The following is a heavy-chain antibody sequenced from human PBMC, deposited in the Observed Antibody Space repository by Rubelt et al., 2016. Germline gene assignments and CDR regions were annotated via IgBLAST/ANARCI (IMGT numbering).Heavy chain of an antibody. CDR3: ARAAASIAA. Sequence: SYYWSWIRQPPGKGLEWIGYIYYSGSTYYNPSLKSRVTISVDTSKNQFSLKLSSVTAADTAVYYCARAAASIAAWGQGTLVTVSS. CDR1: SYY. V-gene: IGHV4-59*12. D-gene: IGHD6-6*01. CDR2: IYYSGST. J-gene: IGHJ5*02.